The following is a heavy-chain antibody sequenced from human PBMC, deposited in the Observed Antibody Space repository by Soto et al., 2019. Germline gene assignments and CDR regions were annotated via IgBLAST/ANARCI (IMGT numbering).Heavy chain of an antibody. D-gene: IGHD3-9*01. CDR2: ISGSGGST. Sequence: EVQLLESGGGLVQPGGSLRLSCAASGFTFSSYAMSWVRQAPGKGLEWVSAISGSGGSTYYADSVKGRFTISRDNSKNTLYLKMNSLRAEDTAVYYCAKVTYYDILTGYSPFAYWGQGTLVTVSS. V-gene: IGHV3-23*01. CDR1: GFTFSSYA. CDR3: AKVTYYDILTGYSPFAY. J-gene: IGHJ4*02.